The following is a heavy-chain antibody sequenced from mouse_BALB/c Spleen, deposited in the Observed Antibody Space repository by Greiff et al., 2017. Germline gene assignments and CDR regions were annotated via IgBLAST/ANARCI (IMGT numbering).Heavy chain of an antibody. J-gene: IGHJ2*01. V-gene: IGHV5-9-3*01. Sequence: DVQLVESGGGLVKPGGSLKLSCAASGFTFSSYAMSWVRQTPEKRLEWVATISSGGSYTYYPDSVKGRFTISRDNAKNTLYLQMSSLRSEDTAMYYCARHEHDYDLYYFDYWGQGTTLTVSS. D-gene: IGHD2-4*01. CDR1: GFTFSSYA. CDR2: ISSGGSYT. CDR3: ARHEHDYDLYYFDY.